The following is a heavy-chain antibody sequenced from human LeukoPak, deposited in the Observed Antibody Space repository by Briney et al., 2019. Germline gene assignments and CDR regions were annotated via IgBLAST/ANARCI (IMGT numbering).Heavy chain of an antibody. V-gene: IGHV1-2*02. CDR1: GYTFXGYY. CDR3: ARAPVLRFLEWGNWFDP. D-gene: IGHD3-3*01. Sequence: ASVKVSCKASGYTFXGYYMXXVRQXPGXXXXXXXXXNPNSGGTNYAQKFQGRVTMTRDTSISTAYMELSRLRSDDTAVYYCARAPVLRFLEWGNWFDPWGQGTLVTVSS. CDR2: XNPNSGGT. J-gene: IGHJ5*02.